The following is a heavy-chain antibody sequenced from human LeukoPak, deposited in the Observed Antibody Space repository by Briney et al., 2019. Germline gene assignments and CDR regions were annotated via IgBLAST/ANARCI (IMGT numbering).Heavy chain of an antibody. CDR3: ARGVTMVRGVILSSNNWFDP. V-gene: IGHV1-69*04. CDR1: GGTLSSYA. D-gene: IGHD3-10*01. CDR2: IIPILGIA. J-gene: IGHJ5*02. Sequence: GASVKVSCKASGGTLSSYAISWVRQAPGQGLEWMGRIIPILGIANYAQKFQGRVTITADKSTSTAYMELSSPRSEDTAVYYCARGVTMVRGVILSSNNWFDPWGQGTLVTVSS.